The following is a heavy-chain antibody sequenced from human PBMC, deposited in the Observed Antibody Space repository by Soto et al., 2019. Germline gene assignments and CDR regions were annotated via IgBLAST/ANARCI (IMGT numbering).Heavy chain of an antibody. CDR3: ARPRGNPRDYYFDY. CDR1: GFTFSSYA. V-gene: IGHV3-30-3*01. Sequence: GGSLRLSCAASGFTFSSYAMHWVRQAPGKGLEWVAVISYDGSNKYYADSVKGRFTISRDNSKNTLYLQMNSLRAEDTAVYYCARPRGNPRDYYFDYWGQGTLVTVSS. J-gene: IGHJ4*02. CDR2: ISYDGSNK. D-gene: IGHD4-4*01.